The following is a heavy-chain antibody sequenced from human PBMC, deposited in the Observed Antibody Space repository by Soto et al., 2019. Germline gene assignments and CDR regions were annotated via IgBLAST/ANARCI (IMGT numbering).Heavy chain of an antibody. CDR3: ARTPSGDYYFDY. V-gene: IGHV3-33*01. Sequence: GGSLRLSCAASGFTFSSYGMHWVRQAPGKGLEWVAVIWYDGSNKYYADSVKGRFTISRDNSTNTLYLQMNSLRAEDTAVYYCARTPSGDYYFDYWGQGTLVTVSS. J-gene: IGHJ4*02. CDR1: GFTFSSYG. CDR2: IWYDGSNK. D-gene: IGHD4-17*01.